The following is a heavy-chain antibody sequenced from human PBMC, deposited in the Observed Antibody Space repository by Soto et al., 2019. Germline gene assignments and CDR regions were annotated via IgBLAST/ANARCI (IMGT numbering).Heavy chain of an antibody. CDR2: ISAYNGNT. CDR1: GYTFTSYG. D-gene: IGHD6-19*01. J-gene: IGHJ6*02. V-gene: IGHV1-18*01. CDR3: ASSPSVAGKGGVLLDYGMDV. Sequence: QVQLVQSGAEVKKPGASVKVSCKASGYTFTSYGISWVRQAPGQGLEWMGWISAYNGNTNYAQKLQGRVTMTTDTSTSTTYMELRSLRSDDTAVYYCASSPSVAGKGGVLLDYGMDVWGQGTTVTVS.